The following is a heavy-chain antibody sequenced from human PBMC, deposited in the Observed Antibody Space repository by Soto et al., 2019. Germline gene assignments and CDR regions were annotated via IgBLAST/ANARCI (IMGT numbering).Heavy chain of an antibody. J-gene: IGHJ4*02. CDR1: GFTFSSYA. V-gene: IGHV3-23*01. CDR2: ISGSGGST. Sequence: GGSLRLSCAASGFTFSSYATSWVRQAPGKGLEWVSAISGSGGSTYYADSVKGRFTISRDNSKNTLYLQMNSPRAEDTAVYYCAKRGYYDSSGYCGFDYWGQGTLVTVSS. D-gene: IGHD3-22*01. CDR3: AKRGYYDSSGYCGFDY.